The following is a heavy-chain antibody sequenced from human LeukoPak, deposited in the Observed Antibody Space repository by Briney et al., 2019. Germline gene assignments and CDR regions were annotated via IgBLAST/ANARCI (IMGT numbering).Heavy chain of an antibody. CDR2: ISGSGGST. D-gene: IGHD3-22*01. Sequence: GGSLRLSCAASGFTFSSYAMSWVRQAPGKGLEWVSAISGSGGSTYYADSVKGRFTISRDNSKNTLYLQMNSLRAVDTAVYYCAKTPFSYYYDSSGYYNWFDPWGQGTLVTVSS. V-gene: IGHV3-23*01. CDR3: AKTPFSYYYDSSGYYNWFDP. CDR1: GFTFSSYA. J-gene: IGHJ5*02.